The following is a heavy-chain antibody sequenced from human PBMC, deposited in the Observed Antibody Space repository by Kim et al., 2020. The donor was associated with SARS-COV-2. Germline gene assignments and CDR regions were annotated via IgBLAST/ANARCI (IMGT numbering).Heavy chain of an antibody. CDR2: ISYDGSNK. D-gene: IGHD6-6*01. Sequence: GGSLRLSCAASGFTFSSYGMHWVRQAPGKGLEWVAVISYDGSNKYYADSVKGRFTISRDNSKNTLYLQMNSLRAEDTAVYYCATSGKEAARPIWGQGTM. CDR1: GFTFSSYG. CDR3: ATSGKEAARPI. V-gene: IGHV3-30*03. J-gene: IGHJ3*02.